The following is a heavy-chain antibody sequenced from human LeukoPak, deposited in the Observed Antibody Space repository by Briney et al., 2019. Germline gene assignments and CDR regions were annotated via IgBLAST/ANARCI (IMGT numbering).Heavy chain of an antibody. CDR3: ARGSSGIIVVVPATYFDY. Sequence: GASVKVSCKASGYTFSRYGISWVRQAPGQGLEWMGWISVYNDNTNYAQKFQGRVTMTTDTSTSTAYMELRSLRSDDTAVYYCARGSSGIIVVVPATYFDYWGQGTLVTVSS. CDR2: ISVYNDNT. J-gene: IGHJ4*02. CDR1: GYTFSRYG. D-gene: IGHD2-2*01. V-gene: IGHV1-18*01.